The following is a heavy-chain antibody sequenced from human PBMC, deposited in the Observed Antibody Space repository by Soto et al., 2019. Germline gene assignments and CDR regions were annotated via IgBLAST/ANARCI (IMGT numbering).Heavy chain of an antibody. CDR2: IYYSGST. Sequence: SDTLSLTCTVSGGSISSGGYYWSWIRQHPGKGLEWIGYIYYSGSTYYNPSLKSRVTISVDTSKNQFSLKLNSVTAADTAVYYCARVWGGAFDFWGQGTMVTVSS. CDR1: GGSISSGGYY. CDR3: ARVWGGAFDF. J-gene: IGHJ3*01. D-gene: IGHD3-10*01. V-gene: IGHV4-31*03.